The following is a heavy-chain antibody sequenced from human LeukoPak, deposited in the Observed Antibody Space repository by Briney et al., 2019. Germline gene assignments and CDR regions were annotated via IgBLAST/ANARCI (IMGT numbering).Heavy chain of an antibody. CDR2: IYHSGST. J-gene: IGHJ4*02. D-gene: IGHD3-9*01. V-gene: IGHV4-38-2*02. CDR1: GYSISSGYY. CDR3: ARAPTGYYNRMFDN. Sequence: PSETLSLTCTVSGYSISSGYYWGWIRQPPGKGLEWIGSIYHSGSTYYNPSLKSRVTISVDTSKNQFSLKLSSVTAADTAVYYCARAPTGYYNRMFDNWGQGTLVTVSS.